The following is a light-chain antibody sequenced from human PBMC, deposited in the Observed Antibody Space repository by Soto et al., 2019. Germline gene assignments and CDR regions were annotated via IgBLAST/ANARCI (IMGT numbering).Light chain of an antibody. CDR2: GNS. J-gene: IGLJ2*01. Sequence: QSVLTQPPSVSGAPGQRVTISCTGSSSNIGAGYDVHWYQQLPGTAPKLLIYGNSNRPSGVPDRFSGSKSGTSASLAITGLQAEDEADYYCQSYDSSLSDSGVFGGGTKLNVL. CDR1: SSNIGAGYD. V-gene: IGLV1-40*01. CDR3: QSYDSSLSDSGV.